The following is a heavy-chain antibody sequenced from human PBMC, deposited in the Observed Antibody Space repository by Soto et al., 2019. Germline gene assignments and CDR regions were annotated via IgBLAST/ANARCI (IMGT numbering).Heavy chain of an antibody. CDR3: AKDRGSGRDFDY. V-gene: IGHV3-23*01. J-gene: IGHJ4*02. Sequence: EVQLLESGGDLVQPGGSLRLSCAASGFSFSSYAMSWVRQAPGKGLEWVSGLSGGGTTYYTDSVKGRFTISRDNSKNTLYLQMNSLRAEDTAVYYCAKDRGSGRDFDYWGQGTLVTVSS. CDR1: GFSFSSYA. D-gene: IGHD3-10*01. CDR2: LSGGGTT.